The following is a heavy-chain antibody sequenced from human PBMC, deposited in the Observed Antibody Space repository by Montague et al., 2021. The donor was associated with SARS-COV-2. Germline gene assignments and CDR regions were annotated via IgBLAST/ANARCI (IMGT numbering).Heavy chain of an antibody. CDR3: ARAQNICFIANCVNYFDL. J-gene: IGHJ4*02. D-gene: IGHD2-15*01. Sequence: SETLSLTCSVSGGSTSNYYWTWIRQSPGKGLQWIGYIFYTGSTKFNPSLKSRVSMSLGTSKNHFSLRLSAVTAADTARYYCARAQNICFIANCVNYFDLWGLGALVMVSS. V-gene: IGHV4-59*01. CDR1: GGSTSNYY. CDR2: IFYTGST.